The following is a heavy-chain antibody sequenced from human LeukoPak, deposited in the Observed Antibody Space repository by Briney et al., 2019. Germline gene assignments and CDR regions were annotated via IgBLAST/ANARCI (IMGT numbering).Heavy chain of an antibody. J-gene: IGHJ3*02. Sequence: GGSLRLSCTASGFTFGDYAMSWFRQAPWKGLEWVGFIRSKAYGGTTEYAASVKGRFTISRDDSKSIAYLQMNSLKTEDTAVYYCTRDLSGSSGWHGGSDAFDIWGQGTMVTVSS. CDR2: IRSKAYGGTT. CDR1: GFTFGDYA. CDR3: TRDLSGSSGWHGGSDAFDI. D-gene: IGHD6-19*01. V-gene: IGHV3-49*03.